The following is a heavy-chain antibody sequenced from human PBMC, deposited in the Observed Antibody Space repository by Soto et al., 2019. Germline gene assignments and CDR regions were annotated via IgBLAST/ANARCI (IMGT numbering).Heavy chain of an antibody. CDR2: ISAYNGNT. CDR1: GYTFTSYG. CDR3: ARVGDCSSTSCYTYWFDP. V-gene: IGHV1-18*04. J-gene: IGHJ5*02. D-gene: IGHD2-2*02. Sequence: ASVKVSCKASGYTFTSYGISWVRQAPGQGLEWMGWISAYNGNTNYAQKLQGRVTMTTDTSTSTAYMKLRSLRSDDTAVYYCARVGDCSSTSCYTYWFDPWGQGTLVTVSS.